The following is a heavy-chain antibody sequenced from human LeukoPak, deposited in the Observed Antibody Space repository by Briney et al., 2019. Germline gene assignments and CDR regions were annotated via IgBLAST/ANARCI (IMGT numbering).Heavy chain of an antibody. D-gene: IGHD3-10*01. Sequence: PGGSLRLSCAASGFTFSSYSMNWVRHAPGKGLEWVSSISSTSSYIYYADSVKGRFTISRDNAKNSLYLQMNSLRAEDTAVYYCARDMYYYGSGSYYEYWGQGTLVTVSS. CDR1: GFTFSSYS. J-gene: IGHJ4*02. V-gene: IGHV3-21*01. CDR2: ISSTSSYI. CDR3: ARDMYYYGSGSYYEY.